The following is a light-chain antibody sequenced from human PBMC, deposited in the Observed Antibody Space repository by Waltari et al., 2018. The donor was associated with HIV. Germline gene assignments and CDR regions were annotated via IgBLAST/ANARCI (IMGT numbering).Light chain of an antibody. CDR1: RSPTYTDGNTH. CDR3: MQTVELPYT. Sequence: MMTQTPLSLSVTPGQPASISCRSSRSPTYTDGNTHLYWLLQRPGQPPHLLIYEVSKRFSGVPERFSGSGSGTDFTLYIRRVEAEDVGVYYCMQTVELPYTFGQGTKLEVK. CDR2: EVS. V-gene: IGKV2D-29*01. J-gene: IGKJ2*01.